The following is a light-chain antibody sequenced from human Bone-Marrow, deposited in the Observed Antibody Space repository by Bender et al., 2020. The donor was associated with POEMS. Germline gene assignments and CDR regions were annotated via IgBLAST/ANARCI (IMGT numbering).Light chain of an antibody. CDR3: CSYAGSDTWV. V-gene: IGLV2-23*01. CDR1: SDDVGSYNL. J-gene: IGLJ3*02. Sequence: QSALTQPASVSGSPGQSVTISCTGVSDDVGSYNLVSWYQQDPGKAPKLIIYEGTKRSSGVSNRFSGSKSGNTASLTISGLQAEDETDYYCCSYAGSDTWVFGGGTKLTVL. CDR2: EGT.